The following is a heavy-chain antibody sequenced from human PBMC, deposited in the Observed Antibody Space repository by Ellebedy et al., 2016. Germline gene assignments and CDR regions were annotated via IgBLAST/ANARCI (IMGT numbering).Heavy chain of an antibody. V-gene: IGHV3-33*05. CDR3: ARRERTLSAAGFGFQH. CDR2: ISYDGSNK. CDR1: GFTFSSYG. J-gene: IGHJ1*01. Sequence: GESLKISCAASGFTFSSYGMHWVRQAPGKGLEWVAVISYDGSNKYYADSVKGRFTISRDNSKNTLYLQMNSLRAEETAVYYCARRERTLSAAGFGFQHWGQGTLVTVSS. D-gene: IGHD6-13*01.